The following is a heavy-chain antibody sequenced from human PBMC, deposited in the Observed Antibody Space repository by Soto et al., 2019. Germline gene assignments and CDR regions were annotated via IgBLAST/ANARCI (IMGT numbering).Heavy chain of an antibody. CDR3: AREDGYNSAFDP. V-gene: IGHV1-69*13. CDR1: GGTFSSYA. D-gene: IGHD1-1*01. CDR2: IIPIFGTA. J-gene: IGHJ5*02. Sequence: GASVKVSCKASGGTFSSYAISWVRQAPGQGLEWMGGIIPIFGTANYAQKFQGRVTITADESTSTAYMELSSLRSEDTAVYYCAREDGYNSAFDPWGRGPLVTVSA.